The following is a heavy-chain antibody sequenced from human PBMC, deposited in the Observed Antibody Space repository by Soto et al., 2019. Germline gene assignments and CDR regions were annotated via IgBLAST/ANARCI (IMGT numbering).Heavy chain of an antibody. D-gene: IGHD3-9*01. CDR1: GFTFRSYA. J-gene: IGHJ4*02. CDR2: TSGNGVST. V-gene: IGHV3-23*01. CDR3: AKGTGTFDS. Sequence: EGSLRLSCAASGFTFRSYAMSWGRQAPGTGLQWVSTTSGNGVSTYYVASVKGRFTISRDNSKKPLYLQMNSLRADDTAVYYCAKGTGTFDSWGQGALVTVSS.